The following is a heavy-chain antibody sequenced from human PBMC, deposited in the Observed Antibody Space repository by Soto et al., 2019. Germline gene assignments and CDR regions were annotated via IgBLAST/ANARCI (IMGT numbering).Heavy chain of an antibody. CDR1: GGSISSSNW. CDR3: ARFRVRGWGRWRAPDI. Sequence: SETLSLTCAVSGGSISSSNWWSWVRQPPGKGLEWIGEIYHSGSTNYNPSLKSRVTISVDKSKNQFSLKLSSVTAADTAVYYCARFRVRGWGRWRAPDIWGQGTTVTVSS. D-gene: IGHD7-27*01. J-gene: IGHJ3*02. V-gene: IGHV4-4*02. CDR2: IYHSGST.